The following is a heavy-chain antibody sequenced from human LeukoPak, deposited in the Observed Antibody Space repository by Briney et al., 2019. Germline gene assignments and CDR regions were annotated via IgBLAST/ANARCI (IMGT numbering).Heavy chain of an antibody. CDR3: ARGRVGATAYGMDV. V-gene: IGHV5-51*01. D-gene: IGHD1-26*01. CDR2: IYPGDSDT. Sequence: GESLKISCQGSGYSFTSYWIGWVRQMPGKGLEWMGIIYPGDSDTTYSPSFQGQVTISADRSVNTAYLQWSSLKASDSAMYYCARGRVGATAYGMDVWGKGTTVTVSS. J-gene: IGHJ6*03. CDR1: GYSFTSYW.